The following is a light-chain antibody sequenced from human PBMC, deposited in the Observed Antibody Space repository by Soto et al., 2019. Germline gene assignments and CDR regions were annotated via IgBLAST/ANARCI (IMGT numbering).Light chain of an antibody. CDR2: EDV. CDR3: DLSAGRNTYV. J-gene: IGLJ1*01. CDR1: KNDIRVYDF. V-gene: IGLV2-8*01. Sequence: SGLAQPPSASGSPGQSDTISCTGTKNDIRVYDFVSWYQHHPGTAPGLIIYEDVPRPSGVPHRFCGSKSRNKRSRTVSGLQAADEADYSYDLSAGRNTYVFGGGTKVT.